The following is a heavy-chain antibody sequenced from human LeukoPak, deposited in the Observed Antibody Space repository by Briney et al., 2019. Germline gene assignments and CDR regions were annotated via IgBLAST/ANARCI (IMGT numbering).Heavy chain of an antibody. V-gene: IGHV3-66*01. D-gene: IGHD5-18*01. CDR3: AKTNNYAYVH. J-gene: IGHJ4*02. Sequence: GGSLRLSGAASGFTVSNSYMTWVRQAPGKGLEWVSTIYSDGGTYYADSLKDRFTISRDSSKNTVFLQMNSLRAEDTAVYYCAKTNNYAYVHWGQGTLVTVSS. CDR1: GFTVSNSY. CDR2: IYSDGGT.